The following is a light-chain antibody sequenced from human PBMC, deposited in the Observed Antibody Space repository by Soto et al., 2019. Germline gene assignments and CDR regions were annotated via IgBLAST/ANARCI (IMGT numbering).Light chain of an antibody. CDR2: VGTGGIVG. CDR1: SGYSNYK. Sequence: QSVLTQPPSASASLGASVTLTCTLSSGYSNYKVDWYQQRPGKGPRFVMRVGTGGIVGSKGDGIPDRFSVLGSGLNRYLTIKNIQEEDESDYHCGADHGSGGFGSGTQLTVL. CDR3: GADHGSGG. V-gene: IGLV9-49*01. J-gene: IGLJ6*01.